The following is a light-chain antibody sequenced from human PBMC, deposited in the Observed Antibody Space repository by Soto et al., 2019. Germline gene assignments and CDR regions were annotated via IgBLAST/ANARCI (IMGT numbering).Light chain of an antibody. CDR2: DVS. CDR1: SSDVGAYNY. J-gene: IGLJ1*01. Sequence: QSALTQPASVSGSPGQSITISCTGTSSDVGAYNYVSWYQQHPGKAPKLVVYDVSNRPSGVSNRFSGSKSGNTASLTISGLQAEDEADYHCSSYTTSTGYVFGTGNKVTVL. V-gene: IGLV2-14*01. CDR3: SSYTTSTGYV.